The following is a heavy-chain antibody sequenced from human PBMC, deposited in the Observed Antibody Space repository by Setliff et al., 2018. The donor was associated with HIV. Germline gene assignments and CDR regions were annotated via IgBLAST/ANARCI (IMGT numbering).Heavy chain of an antibody. CDR1: GFTFSSYS. CDR3: ARVRFGSLDY. J-gene: IGHJ4*02. D-gene: IGHD3-10*01. V-gene: IGHV3-7*03. Sequence: GGSLRLSCAASGFTFSSYSMNWVRQAPGKGLEWVAAIGHDGSAKDYVDSMKGRFTISRDNAMNSLYLQMDNLRAEDTAVYYCARVRFGSLDYCGQGTLVTVSS. CDR2: IGHDGSAK.